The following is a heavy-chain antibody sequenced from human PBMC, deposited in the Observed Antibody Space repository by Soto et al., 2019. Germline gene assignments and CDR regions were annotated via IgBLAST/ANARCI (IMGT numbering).Heavy chain of an antibody. V-gene: IGHV4-59*08. CDR1: GGSFSGYY. CDR2: IYYSGST. Sequence: SETLSLTCAVYGGSFSGYYWSWIRQPPGKGLEWIGYIYYSGSTNYNPSLKSRVTISVDTSNNQFSLHLSSVTPDDTAAYYCVRLIGNSWLDSWGQGTPVTVSS. CDR3: VRLIGNSWLDS. J-gene: IGHJ5*01.